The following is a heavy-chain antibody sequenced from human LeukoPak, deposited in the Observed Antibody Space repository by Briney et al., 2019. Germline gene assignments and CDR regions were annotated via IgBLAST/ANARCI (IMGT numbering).Heavy chain of an antibody. J-gene: IGHJ3*01. Sequence: GGSLRLSCGASGFTLSSYWMSWVRQAPGKGLEWVANIKEDGSEEYYVDSVKGRFTISRDNAKNSLYLHMNSLTAEDTAMYYCARDWLAGVPFDAFDLWGQGTMVTVSS. D-gene: IGHD3-10*01. CDR2: IKEDGSEE. CDR1: GFTLSSYW. CDR3: ARDWLAGVPFDAFDL. V-gene: IGHV3-7*01.